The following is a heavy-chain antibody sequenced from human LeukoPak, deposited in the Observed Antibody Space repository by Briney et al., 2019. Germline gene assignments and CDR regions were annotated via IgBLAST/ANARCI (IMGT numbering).Heavy chain of an antibody. CDR2: VNPNSGHT. J-gene: IGHJ4*02. CDR1: GYTFTSYD. Sequence: ASVKVSCKASGYTFTSYDVNWVRQATGQGLEWMGWVNPNSGHTGYAQKFRGRVTMTTNTSISTAYMELSSLRSEDTAVYYCARGAPGSYCSGGSCPYFDYWGQGTLVSVSS. D-gene: IGHD2-15*01. CDR3: ARGAPGSYCSGGSCPYFDY. V-gene: IGHV1-8*01.